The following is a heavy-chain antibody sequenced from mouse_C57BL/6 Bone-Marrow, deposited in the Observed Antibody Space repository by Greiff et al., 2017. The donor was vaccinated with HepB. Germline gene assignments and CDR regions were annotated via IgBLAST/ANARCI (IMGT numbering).Heavy chain of an antibody. Sequence: QVTLKESGPGLLQSSQTLSLTCSFSGFSLSTSGMGVRWIRQPSGKGLEWLAHIYWEYDKRYNPSLKSRLTISKDTSINQVFLKITSVDTADTATYYWARRARGYFDYWGQGTTLTVSS. J-gene: IGHJ2*01. V-gene: IGHV8-12*01. D-gene: IGHD3-3*01. CDR2: IYWEYDK. CDR3: ARRARGYFDY. CDR1: GFSLSTSGMG.